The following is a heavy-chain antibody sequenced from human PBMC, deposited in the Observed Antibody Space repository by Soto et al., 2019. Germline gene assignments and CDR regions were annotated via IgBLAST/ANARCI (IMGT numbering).Heavy chain of an antibody. CDR3: VRDSSYYGSGRGVLDY. D-gene: IGHD3-10*01. J-gene: IGHJ4*02. V-gene: IGHV3-66*01. CDR2: IYSDGTT. Sequence: EVQLVESGGGLVQPGWSLRLSCAVSGFTVRTNCVSWVRQAPEKGLECVAIIYSDGTTHYADSVKGRFTTSRDSAKNTLYLQMDKLRADDTAVYHCVRDSSYYGSGRGVLDYWGQGTLVTVSS. CDR1: GFTVRTNC.